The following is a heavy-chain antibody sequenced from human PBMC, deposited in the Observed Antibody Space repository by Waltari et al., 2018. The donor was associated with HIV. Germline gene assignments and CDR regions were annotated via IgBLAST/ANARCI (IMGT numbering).Heavy chain of an antibody. V-gene: IGHV1-8*01. D-gene: IGHD3-3*01. CDR3: ARGRGRDDFWSGYSSPGDAFDI. CDR1: GYTFINND. Sequence: QVQLVQSGAEVKKPGASVKVSCKASGYTFINNDINWVRQATGQGLVWRGWMSHNRGNGAYAPNFQGRVTMTRNTTTTTAYMELTDLRSADTAVYFCARGRGRDDFWSGYSSPGDAFDIWGQGTVVIVSS. CDR2: MSHNRGNG. J-gene: IGHJ3*02.